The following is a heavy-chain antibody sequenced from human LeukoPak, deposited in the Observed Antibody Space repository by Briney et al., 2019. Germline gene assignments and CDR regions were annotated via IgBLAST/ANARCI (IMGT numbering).Heavy chain of an antibody. J-gene: IGHJ5*02. D-gene: IGHD6-13*01. V-gene: IGHV3-23*01. CDR2: ISGSGDNT. Sequence: PGGSLRLSCAASGFTFSNCAMSWVRQAPGKGLEWVSAISGSGDNTYYADSVKGRFTISRDNSKNTLYLQMNSLRAEDTAVYYCAKSKQLTYDWFDPWGQGTLVTVSS. CDR1: GFTFSNCA. CDR3: AKSKQLTYDWFDP.